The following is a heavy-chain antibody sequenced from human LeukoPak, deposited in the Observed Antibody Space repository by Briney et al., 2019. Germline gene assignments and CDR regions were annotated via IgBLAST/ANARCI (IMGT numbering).Heavy chain of an antibody. CDR1: GFTFSNYA. CDR3: ARDSAYTTGAGAFDI. CDR2: ISYDGGNK. D-gene: IGHD6-19*01. Sequence: PGGSLRLACAASGFTFSNYAMHWVRQAPGKGLEWVAVISYDGGNKYYTDSVKGRFTISRDNSENTLYLQMNSLRAEDTAVYYCARDSAYTTGAGAFDIWGQGTMVTVSS. V-gene: IGHV3-30-3*01. J-gene: IGHJ3*02.